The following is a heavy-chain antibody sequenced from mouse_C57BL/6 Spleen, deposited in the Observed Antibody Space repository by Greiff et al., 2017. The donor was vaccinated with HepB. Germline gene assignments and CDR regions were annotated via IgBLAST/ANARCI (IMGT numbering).Heavy chain of an antibody. CDR2: ISDGGSYT. CDR3: ARDDSHYYAMDY. V-gene: IGHV5-4*01. J-gene: IGHJ4*01. Sequence: DVKLQESGGGLVKPGGSLKLSCAASGFTFSSYAMSWVRQTPEKRLEWVATISDGGSYTYYPDNVKGRFTISRDNAKNNLYLQMSHLKSEDTAMYYCARDDSHYYAMDYWGQGTSVTVSS. CDR1: GFTFSSYA.